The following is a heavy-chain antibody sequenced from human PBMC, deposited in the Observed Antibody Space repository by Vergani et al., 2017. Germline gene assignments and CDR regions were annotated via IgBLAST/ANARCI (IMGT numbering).Heavy chain of an antibody. V-gene: IGHV5-51*01. CDR1: GYSFTSYW. CDR2: IDPGDSDT. J-gene: IGHJ6*02. CDR3: ARTPGQDYCSYYGMDV. Sequence: EVQLVQSGAEVKKPGESLKISCKGSGYSFTSYWIGWVRQMPGKGLEWMGIIDPGDSDTRYSPSFQGQVTISADKSISTAYLQWSSLKASATAMYDCARTPGQDYCSYYGMDVWGQGTTVTVSS.